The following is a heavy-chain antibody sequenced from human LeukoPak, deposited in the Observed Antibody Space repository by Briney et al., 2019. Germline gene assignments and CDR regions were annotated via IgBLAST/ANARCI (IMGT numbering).Heavy chain of an antibody. CDR2: ISRSSSTI. Sequence: GGSLRLSCAASGFTFSGYSMNWVRQAPGKGLEWVSYISRSSSTIYYADSVKGRFTISRDNAKNSLYLQMNSLRGEDTAVYYCARGGVSYSDHYYYMDVWGKGTTVTVSS. J-gene: IGHJ6*03. CDR1: GFTFSGYS. D-gene: IGHD1-26*01. CDR3: ARGGVSYSDHYYYMDV. V-gene: IGHV3-48*04.